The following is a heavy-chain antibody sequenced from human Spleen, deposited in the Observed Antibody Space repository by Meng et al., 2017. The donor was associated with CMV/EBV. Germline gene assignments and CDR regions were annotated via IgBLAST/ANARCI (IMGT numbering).Heavy chain of an antibody. CDR3: ARRWGYCSRTSCYTGHWFDP. CDR1: FSGYC. J-gene: IGHJ5*02. V-gene: IGHV4-34*01. Sequence: FSGYCWSCILQPPGKVLKWIGKINHSRSTTYDPSLKSRVTISVDTSKNQFSLKLSSVTAADMAVYYCARRWGYCSRTSCYTGHWFDPWGQGTLVTVSS. CDR2: INHSRST. D-gene: IGHD2-2*02.